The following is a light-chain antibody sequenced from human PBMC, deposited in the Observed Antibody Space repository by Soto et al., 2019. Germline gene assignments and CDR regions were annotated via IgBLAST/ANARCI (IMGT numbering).Light chain of an antibody. CDR2: SND. J-gene: IGLJ2*01. V-gene: IGLV1-47*02. Sequence: QSVLTQPPSASGTPGQIVTISCSGSSSNIETNDIFWHQQLPGSAPKLLIYSNDQRPSGVHDRFSASKSGTSASLAISGLRSEDEAEYFCATWDDSLSGVVFGGGTKRTVL. CDR3: ATWDDSLSGVV. CDR1: SSNIETND.